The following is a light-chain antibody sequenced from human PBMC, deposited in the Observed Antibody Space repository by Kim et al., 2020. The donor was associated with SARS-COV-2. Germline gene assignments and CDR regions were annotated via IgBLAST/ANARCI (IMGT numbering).Light chain of an antibody. CDR2: MGS. V-gene: IGKV2-28*01. J-gene: IGKJ2*01. CDR3: MQPLHTPYT. CDR1: ESLLHRNGYSY. Sequence: EIVMTQTPLFLPVTPGEPASISCRSSESLLHRNGYSYLDWYLQKPGQPRHVLIYMGSIRASGVPDRFSGSGSGTDFTLRISRVEAEDVGIYYCMQPLHTPYTFGQGTKLEI.